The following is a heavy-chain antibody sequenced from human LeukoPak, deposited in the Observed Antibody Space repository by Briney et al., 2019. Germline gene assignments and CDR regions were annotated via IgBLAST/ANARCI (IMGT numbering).Heavy chain of an antibody. Sequence: ASVKVSCKASGGTFSSYAISWVRQAPGQGLEWMGGIIPIFGTANYAQKFQGRVTITTDESTSTAYMALSSLRSEDTAVYYCAIWGQQLAFDYWGQGTLVTVSS. CDR1: GGTFSSYA. D-gene: IGHD6-13*01. J-gene: IGHJ4*02. V-gene: IGHV1-69*05. CDR3: AIWGQQLAFDY. CDR2: IIPIFGTA.